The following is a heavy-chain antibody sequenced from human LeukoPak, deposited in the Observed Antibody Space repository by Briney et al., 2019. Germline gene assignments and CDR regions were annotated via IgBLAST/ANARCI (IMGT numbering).Heavy chain of an antibody. D-gene: IGHD1-1*01. V-gene: IGHV4-59*01. Sequence: PSETLSLTCTVSGGSGDSINTYYWNWIRQPPGKGLEWIGDVYYRVNTNYNPSLKSRLTISVDTSKSQFSLKVSSVTAADTAVYYCARARTRGNNWYFDYWGQGTLVTVCS. CDR3: ARARTRGNNWYFDY. J-gene: IGHJ4*02. CDR1: GGSGDSINTYY. CDR2: VYYRVNT.